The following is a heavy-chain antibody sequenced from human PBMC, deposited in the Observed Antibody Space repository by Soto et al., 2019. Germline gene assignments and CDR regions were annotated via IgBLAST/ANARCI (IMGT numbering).Heavy chain of an antibody. Sequence: SVKVSCTASGGSFSSYTISWVRQAPGQGLEWMGRIIPILGIANYAQKFQGRVTITADKSTSTAYMELSSLRSEDTAVYYCARGYCSGGSCHRYYYYYMDVWGKGTTVTVSS. CDR2: IIPILGIA. CDR3: ARGYCSGGSCHRYYYYYMDV. CDR1: GGSFSSYT. J-gene: IGHJ6*03. V-gene: IGHV1-69*02. D-gene: IGHD2-15*01.